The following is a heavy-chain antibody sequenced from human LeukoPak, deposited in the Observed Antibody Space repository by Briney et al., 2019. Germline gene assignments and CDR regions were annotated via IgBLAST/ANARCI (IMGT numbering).Heavy chain of an antibody. D-gene: IGHD3-9*01. V-gene: IGHV4-59*01. J-gene: IGHJ5*02. Sequence: SETLSLTCTVSGGSISSYCWSWIRQPPGKGLEWIGYIYYSGSTNYNPSLKSRVTISVDTSKNQFSLKLSSVTAADTAVYYCARDNYDILTGYNNWFDPWGQGTLVTVSS. CDR1: GGSISSYC. CDR3: ARDNYDILTGYNNWFDP. CDR2: IYYSGST.